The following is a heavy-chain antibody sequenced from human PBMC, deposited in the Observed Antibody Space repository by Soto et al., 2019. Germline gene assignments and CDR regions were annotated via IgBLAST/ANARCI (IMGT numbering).Heavy chain of an antibody. D-gene: IGHD3-22*01. CDR1: GGSISSGGYY. Sequence: SETLSLTCTVSGGSISSGGYYWSWIRQHPGKGLEWIGYIYYSGSTYYNPSLKSRVTISVDTSKNQFSLKLSSVTAADTAVYYCARDGNGFGDYYDSSGYPKYYYMDVWGKGTTVTVSS. V-gene: IGHV4-31*03. CDR3: ARDGNGFGDYYDSSGYPKYYYMDV. J-gene: IGHJ6*03. CDR2: IYYSGST.